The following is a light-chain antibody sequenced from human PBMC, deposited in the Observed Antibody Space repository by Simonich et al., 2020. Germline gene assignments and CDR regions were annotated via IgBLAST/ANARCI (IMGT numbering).Light chain of an antibody. CDR3: QQYNNWYT. CDR1: QSVFYSSNNKNY. CDR2: WAS. Sequence: DIVMTQSPDSLAVSLGERATINCKSSQSVFYSSNNKNYLAWYQQKPGQPPKLLIYWASTRESGVPDRFSGSGSGTDFTLTISSLQAEDVAVYYCQQYNNWYTFGQGTKLEIK. J-gene: IGKJ2*01. V-gene: IGKV4-1*01.